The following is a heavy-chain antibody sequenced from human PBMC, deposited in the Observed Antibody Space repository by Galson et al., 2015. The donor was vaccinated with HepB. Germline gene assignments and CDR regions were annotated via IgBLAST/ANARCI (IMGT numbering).Heavy chain of an antibody. CDR3: ARDLKHCSSTSCKGGYYYYGMDV. CDR2: IWYDGSNK. V-gene: IGHV3-33*01. CDR1: GFTFSSYG. Sequence: SLRLSCAASGFTFSSYGMHWVRQAPGKGLEWVAVIWYDGSNKYYADSVKGRFTISRDNSKNTLYLQMNSLRAEDTAVYYCARDLKHCSSTSCKGGYYYYGMDVWGQGTTVTVSS. J-gene: IGHJ6*02. D-gene: IGHD2-2*01.